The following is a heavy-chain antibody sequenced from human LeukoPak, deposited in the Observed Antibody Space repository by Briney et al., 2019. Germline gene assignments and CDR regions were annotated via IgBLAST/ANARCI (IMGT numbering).Heavy chain of an antibody. Sequence: GASVKVSCKASGGTFSSYAISWVRQAPGQGLEWMGRIIPILGIANYAQKLQGRVTITADKSTSTAYMELSSLRSEDTAVYYCARYYDILTGPDYYGMDVWGQGTTVTVSS. V-gene: IGHV1-69*04. CDR1: GGTFSSYA. CDR2: IIPILGIA. J-gene: IGHJ6*02. CDR3: ARYYDILTGPDYYGMDV. D-gene: IGHD3-9*01.